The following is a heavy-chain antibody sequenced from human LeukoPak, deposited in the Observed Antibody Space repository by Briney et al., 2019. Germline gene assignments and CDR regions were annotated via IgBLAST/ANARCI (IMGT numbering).Heavy chain of an antibody. V-gene: IGHV3-23*01. CDR1: GFTFSSYA. CDR2: ISGSGGST. D-gene: IGHD1-26*01. Sequence: GGSLRLSCAASGFTFSSYAMSWVRQAPGKGLEWVSVISGSGGSTYYADSVKGRFTISRDNSKNTLYMQMNSLRAEDTAVYYCAKEKSTVGATDSAFDIWGQGTMVTVSS. J-gene: IGHJ3*02. CDR3: AKEKSTVGATDSAFDI.